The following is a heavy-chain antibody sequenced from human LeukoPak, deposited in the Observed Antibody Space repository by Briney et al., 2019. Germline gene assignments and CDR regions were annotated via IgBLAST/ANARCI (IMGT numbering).Heavy chain of an antibody. J-gene: IGHJ4*02. D-gene: IGHD6-6*01. CDR2: ISYDGSNK. V-gene: IGHV3-30*04. CDR1: GFTFSSYA. Sequence: PGGSLRLSCAASGFTFSSYAMHWVRQAPGKGLEWVAVISYDGSNKYYADSVKGRFTISRDNSENTLYLQMNSLRAEDTTVYYCARTLIEYSVSSCYFDYWGQGTLVTVSS. CDR3: ARTLIEYSVSSCYFDY.